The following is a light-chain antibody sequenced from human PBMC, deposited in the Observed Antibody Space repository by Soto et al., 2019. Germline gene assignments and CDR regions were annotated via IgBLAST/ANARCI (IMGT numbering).Light chain of an antibody. Sequence: EMVLTQSPGTLSLSPGERATLSCRASQSVSSNYLAWYQQKPGQAPRLLIYGASSRATGIPDRFSGSGSGTDFTRTISRLEPEDFAVYYCQQYGSPLTFGGGTKVEIK. CDR3: QQYGSPLT. CDR1: QSVSSNY. CDR2: GAS. J-gene: IGKJ4*01. V-gene: IGKV3-20*01.